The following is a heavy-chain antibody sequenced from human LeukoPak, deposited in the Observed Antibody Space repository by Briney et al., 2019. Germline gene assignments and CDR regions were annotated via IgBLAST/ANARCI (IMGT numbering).Heavy chain of an antibody. CDR3: ARLLYSTDI. CDR2: ISDSGGST. D-gene: IGHD6-13*01. Sequence: GGSLRLSCAASGFAFSSQAMGWVRQAPGKGLEWVSVISDSGGSTYYADSVKGRFTISRDNSKNTLFLQMNSLRAEDTAVYYCARLLYSTDIWGQGTLVTVSS. V-gene: IGHV3-23*01. CDR1: GFAFSSQA. J-gene: IGHJ1*01.